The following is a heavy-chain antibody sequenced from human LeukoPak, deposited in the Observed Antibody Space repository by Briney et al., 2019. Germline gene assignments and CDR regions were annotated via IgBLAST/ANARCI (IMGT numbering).Heavy chain of an antibody. V-gene: IGHV1-2*02. D-gene: IGHD3-22*01. J-gene: IGHJ4*02. CDR2: INPNSGGT. CDR1: GYTFTGYY. CDR3: ARGPRITMIVVVIAEFDY. Sequence: GASVKVSCKASGYTFTGYYMHWVRLAPGQGLEWMGWINPNSGGTNYAQKFQGRVTMTRDTSISTAYMELSRLRSDDTAVYYCARGPRITMIVVVIAEFDYWGQGTLVTVSS.